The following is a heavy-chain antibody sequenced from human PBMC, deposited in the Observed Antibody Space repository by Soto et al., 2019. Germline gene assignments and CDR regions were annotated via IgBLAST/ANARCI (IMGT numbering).Heavy chain of an antibody. V-gene: IGHV3-11*01. CDR2: ISSSGSTI. Sequence: GGSLRLSCAASGFTFSDYYMSWIRQAPGKGLEWVSYISSSGSTIYYADSVKGRFTISRDNSKNTLYLQMNSLRAEDTAVYYCAKDPEWELPKYYFDYWGQGTLVTVSS. D-gene: IGHD1-26*01. CDR3: AKDPEWELPKYYFDY. J-gene: IGHJ4*02. CDR1: GFTFSDYY.